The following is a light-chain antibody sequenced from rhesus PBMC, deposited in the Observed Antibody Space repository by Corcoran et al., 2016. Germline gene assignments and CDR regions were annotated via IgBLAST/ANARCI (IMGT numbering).Light chain of an antibody. CDR1: QSVSSN. V-gene: IGKV3-42*03. CDR2: GAS. Sequence: EIVLTQSPATLPLSPGERATPSCRASQSVSSNLAWYQPKPEQAPRLRIYGASSRATGIPDRFSGSGSGTDFTLTISSLEPEGFAVYYCQQYSDWWTFGQGTKVEIK. CDR3: QQYSDWWT. J-gene: IGKJ1*01.